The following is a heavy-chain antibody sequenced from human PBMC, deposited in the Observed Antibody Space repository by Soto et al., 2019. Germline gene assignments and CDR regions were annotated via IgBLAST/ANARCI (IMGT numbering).Heavy chain of an antibody. D-gene: IGHD4-17*01. CDR3: ARARTYGAGFDY. CDR2: INSDETST. V-gene: IGHV3-74*01. J-gene: IGHJ4*02. Sequence: TPGKGLVWVSRINSDETSTTYTDSVKGRFTISRDNAKNTLYLQMNSLRVEDTAVYYCARARTYGAGFDYWGQGLLVTVSS.